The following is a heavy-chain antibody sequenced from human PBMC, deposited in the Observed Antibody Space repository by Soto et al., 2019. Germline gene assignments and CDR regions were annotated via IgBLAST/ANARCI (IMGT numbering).Heavy chain of an antibody. V-gene: IGHV3-23*01. CDR3: AKTGGMDPWLPNLDY. J-gene: IGHJ4*02. CDR2: ISGSGGST. Sequence: SLRLSCAASGFTFSSYAMSWVRQAPGKGLEWVSAISGSGGSTYYADSVKGRFTISRDTSKNTLSLQMNSLRAEDTAVYYCAKTGGMDPWLPNLDYWGQGTLVTVSS. D-gene: IGHD3-16*01. CDR1: GFTFSSYA.